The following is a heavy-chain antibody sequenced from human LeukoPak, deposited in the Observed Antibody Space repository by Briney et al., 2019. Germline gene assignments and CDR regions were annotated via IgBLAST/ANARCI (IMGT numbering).Heavy chain of an antibody. CDR2: INHSGST. CDR1: GGSFSGYY. J-gene: IGHJ4*02. Sequence: PSETLSLTCAVYGGSFSGYYWSWIRQPPGKGLERIGEINHSGSTNYNPSLKSRVTISVDTSKNQFSLKLSSVTAADTAVYYCARLGWFGAYYFDYWGQGTLVTVSS. D-gene: IGHD3-10*01. V-gene: IGHV4-34*01. CDR3: ARLGWFGAYYFDY.